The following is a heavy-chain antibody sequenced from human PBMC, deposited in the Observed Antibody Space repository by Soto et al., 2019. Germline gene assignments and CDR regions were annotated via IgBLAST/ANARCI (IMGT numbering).Heavy chain of an antibody. CDR3: ARDRVDCSGGNCWRSVEDT. CDR1: GYTFTSYY. D-gene: IGHD2-15*01. Sequence: QVQLVQSGAEVKKPGASVKVSCKASGYTFTSYYMHWVRQAPGQGLEWMGIIDPSVGGTSYAQKFQGRLTMTRDTSTRTVYMELSSLRSEDTAVYYCARDRVDCSGGNCWRSVEDTWGQGTLVTVSS. J-gene: IGHJ5*02. CDR2: IDPSVGGT. V-gene: IGHV1-46*01.